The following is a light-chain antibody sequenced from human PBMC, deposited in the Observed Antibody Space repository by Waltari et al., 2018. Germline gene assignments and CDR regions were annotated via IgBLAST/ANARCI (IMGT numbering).Light chain of an antibody. CDR1: QSVLYSSNNKNY. CDR3: QQYYSTPLT. V-gene: IGKV4-1*01. Sequence: DIVMTQSPDSLAVSLGERATINCKSSQSVLYSSNNKNYLAWYQQKPEQPPKLLIYWASTRESGVPDRFRGSGSGTDFTLTISSLQAGDVAVYYCQQYYSTPLTFGGGTKVEIK. J-gene: IGKJ4*01. CDR2: WAS.